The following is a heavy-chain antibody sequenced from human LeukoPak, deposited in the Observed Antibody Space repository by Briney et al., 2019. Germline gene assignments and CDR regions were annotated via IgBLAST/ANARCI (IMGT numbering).Heavy chain of an antibody. V-gene: IGHV3-64*01. CDR2: INSNGGST. CDR3: ARAQGYRSSSGWFDP. J-gene: IGHJ5*02. CDR1: GFTFSTYV. Sequence: GGSLRLSCAASGFTFSTYVMHWVRQAPGKGLEYVSAINSNGGSTYYANSVKGRFTISRDNSKNTLYLQMGSLRVEDMAVNYCARAQGYRSSSGWFDPWGQGTLVTVSS. D-gene: IGHD6-6*01.